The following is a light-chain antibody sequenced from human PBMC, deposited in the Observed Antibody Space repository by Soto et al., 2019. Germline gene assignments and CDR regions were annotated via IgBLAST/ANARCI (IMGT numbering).Light chain of an antibody. CDR1: QRISTW. Sequence: DIQITQSTPTLSASVGDRVTITWRASQRISTWLVWYQQKPGEAPKGLIYESSSLQSGVPARSSGHGSGTDFTLTISRLQPDDSAIYYCQPYKTYTPFGEATKREIK. CDR2: ESS. CDR3: QPYKTYTP. V-gene: IGKV1-5*01. J-gene: IGKJ2*01.